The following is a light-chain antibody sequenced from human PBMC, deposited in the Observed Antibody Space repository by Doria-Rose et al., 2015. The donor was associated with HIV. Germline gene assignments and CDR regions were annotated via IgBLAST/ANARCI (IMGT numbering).Light chain of an antibody. CDR1: QSFSSTY. CDR2: DGS. CDR3: HQYGTSWT. J-gene: IGKJ1*01. Sequence: EIVLTQSPGTLSLSPGERATLSCRASQSFSSTYLAWYQQEPGQAPSLHIYDGSTRATGIPDRFSASGSGTDFTLTINRLEPEDFALYYCHQYGTSWTFGQGTKVEI. V-gene: IGKV3-20*01.